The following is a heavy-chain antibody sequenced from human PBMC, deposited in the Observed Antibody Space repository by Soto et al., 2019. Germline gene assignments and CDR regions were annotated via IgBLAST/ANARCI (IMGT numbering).Heavy chain of an antibody. Sequence: EVQLVESGGGLVQPGGSLSLSCAASGLTFSSYWMPWVRQAPGKGLVWVSSISTDASSTSYADPVKGRFTISRDNAKNTLYLQMNSVRAEDTAVYYCARLPNKSPQNWGQGTLVIVSP. CDR1: GLTFSSYW. J-gene: IGHJ1*01. CDR2: ISTDASST. CDR3: ARLPNKSPQN. V-gene: IGHV3-74*01.